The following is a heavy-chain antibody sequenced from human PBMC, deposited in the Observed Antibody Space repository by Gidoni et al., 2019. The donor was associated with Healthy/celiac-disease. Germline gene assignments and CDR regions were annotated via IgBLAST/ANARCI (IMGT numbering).Heavy chain of an antibody. V-gene: IGHV1-46*01. D-gene: IGHD4-17*01. CDR2: INPSDGST. CDR1: GYTFTSYY. CDR3: ARQHFYGDYPFDY. Sequence: QVQLVQSETGVKKLGASVTVSCKASGYTFTSYYLHWVRQAPGQGLEWMGIINPSDGSTSYAQKFQGRVTMTRDTSTSTFYMELSSLRSEDTAVYYCARQHFYGDYPFDYWGQGTLVTVSS. J-gene: IGHJ4*02.